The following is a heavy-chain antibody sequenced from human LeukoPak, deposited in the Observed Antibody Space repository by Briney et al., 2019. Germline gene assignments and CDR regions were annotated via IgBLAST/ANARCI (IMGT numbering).Heavy chain of an antibody. CDR2: ITSDGSTT. V-gene: IGHV3-74*01. J-gene: IGHJ3*01. Sequence: GGSLRLSCFASGFSFSIYWMHWVRQAPGKGLVWVSRITSDGSTTNYADSVEGRFTISRDNAKNTLFLQMNSLRAEDTAVYYCARGWEQQGVGAFHVWGQGTMVTVSS. D-gene: IGHD1/OR15-1a*01. CDR3: ARGWEQQGVGAFHV. CDR1: GFSFSIYW.